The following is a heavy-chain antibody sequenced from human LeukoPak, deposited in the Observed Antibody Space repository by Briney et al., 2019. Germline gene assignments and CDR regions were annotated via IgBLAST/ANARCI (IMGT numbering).Heavy chain of an antibody. V-gene: IGHV3-30*18. J-gene: IGHJ6*02. Sequence: PGGSLRLSCAASGFTFSTYGMHWVRQAPGKGLEWVAVISYDGNNKYYADSVKGRFTISRDNSRNTLYLQMNSLRAEDTAVYYCAKDSYGMDVWGQGTTVTVSS. CDR2: ISYDGNNK. CDR3: AKDSYGMDV. CDR1: GFTFSTYG.